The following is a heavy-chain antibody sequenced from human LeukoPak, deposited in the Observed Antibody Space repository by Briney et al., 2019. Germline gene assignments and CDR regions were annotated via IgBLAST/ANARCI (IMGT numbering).Heavy chain of an antibody. CDR3: ARDSELPANFDY. Sequence: ASVKVSCKASGYTFTSYDINWVRQATGQGLEWMGWMNPNSGNTGYAQKFQGRVTMTRDTSISTAYMELSRLRSDDTAVYYCARDSELPANFDYWGQGTLVTVSS. CDR2: MNPNSGNT. J-gene: IGHJ4*02. V-gene: IGHV1-8*01. D-gene: IGHD2-15*01. CDR1: GYTFTSYD.